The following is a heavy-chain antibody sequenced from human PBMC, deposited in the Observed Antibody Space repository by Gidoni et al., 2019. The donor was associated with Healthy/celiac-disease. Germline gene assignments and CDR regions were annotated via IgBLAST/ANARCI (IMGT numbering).Heavy chain of an antibody. CDR3: ARLDYGDYAGMDV. CDR2: ISSSSSTI. J-gene: IGHJ6*02. Sequence: EVQLVESGGGLVQPGGSLRLSCAASGFTSSSYSMTWVRPAPGKGLEWVSYISSSSSTIYYADSVKGRFTISRDNAKNSLYLQMNSLRDEDTAVYYCARLDYGDYAGMDVWGQGTTVTVSS. D-gene: IGHD4-17*01. CDR1: GFTSSSYS. V-gene: IGHV3-48*02.